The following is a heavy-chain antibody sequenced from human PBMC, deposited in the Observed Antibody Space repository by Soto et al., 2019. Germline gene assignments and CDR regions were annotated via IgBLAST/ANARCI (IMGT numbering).Heavy chain of an antibody. V-gene: IGHV1-69*10. D-gene: IGHD3-22*01. CDR1: VGAFEDYA. Sequence: SVKVACKASVGAFEDYANIWVLQAPGPRLEWMGGVIPMHNTANYAEKFQGRVTITADRSTNTAYTELASLRSEDAAVYYCAREAGENYDSSGYFWGNYHYYGMDVWGQGTTVTVSS. CDR3: AREAGENYDSSGYFWGNYHYYGMDV. J-gene: IGHJ6*02. CDR2: VIPMHNTA.